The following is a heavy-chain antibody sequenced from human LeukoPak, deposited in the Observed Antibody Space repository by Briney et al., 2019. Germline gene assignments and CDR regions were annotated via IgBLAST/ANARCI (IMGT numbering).Heavy chain of an antibody. CDR2: MYISGSN. J-gene: IGHJ4*02. Sequence: SETLSLTCTVSGGSISRHYWSWIRQPAGKGLEWIGRMYISGSNNYNPSLKSRVTMSLDTSKNQFSLNLSSVTAADTAVYYCARENESSGYNGHHFDSWGQGTLVTVSS. CDR3: ARENESSGYNGHHFDS. V-gene: IGHV4-4*07. CDR1: GGSISRHY. D-gene: IGHD3-22*01.